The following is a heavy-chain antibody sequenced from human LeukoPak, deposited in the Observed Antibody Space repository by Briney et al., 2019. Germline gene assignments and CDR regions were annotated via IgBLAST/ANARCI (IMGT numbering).Heavy chain of an antibody. CDR1: GFTFSSYS. CDR3: ARSSRPVTISPDY. Sequence: GGSLRLSCAASGFTFSSYSMNWVRQAPGKGLEWVSSISSSSSYIYYADSVKGRFTISRDNAKNSLYLQMNSLRAEDTAVYYCARSSRPVTISPDYWGQGTLVTVSS. D-gene: IGHD3-3*01. J-gene: IGHJ4*02. CDR2: ISSSSSYI. V-gene: IGHV3-21*01.